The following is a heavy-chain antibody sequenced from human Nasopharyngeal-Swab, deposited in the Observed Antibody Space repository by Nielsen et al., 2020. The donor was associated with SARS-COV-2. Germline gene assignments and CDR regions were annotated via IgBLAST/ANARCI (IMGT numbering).Heavy chain of an antibody. D-gene: IGHD3-3*01. CDR2: IYYSGST. CDR1: GGSISSYY. Sequence: GSLRLSCTVSGGSISSYYWSWIRQPPGKGLEWIGYIYYSGSTNYNPSLKSRVTISVDTSKNQFSLKLSSVTAADTAVYYCARGIFGVPLEVYNWFDPWGQGTLVTVSS. V-gene: IGHV4-59*13. J-gene: IGHJ5*02. CDR3: ARGIFGVPLEVYNWFDP.